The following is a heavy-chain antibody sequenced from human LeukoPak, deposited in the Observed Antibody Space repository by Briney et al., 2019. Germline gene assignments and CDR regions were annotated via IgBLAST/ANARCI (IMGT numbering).Heavy chain of an antibody. CDR3: ARDIITMVRGVMKPFDY. CDR2: INPNGGGT. V-gene: IGHV1-2*06. Sequence: ASVKVSCKASGYTFTGYYMHWVRQAPGQGLEWMGRINPNGGGTNYAQKFQGRVTMTRDTSISTAYMELSRLRSDDTAVYYCARDIITMVRGVMKPFDYWGQGTLVTVSS. CDR1: GYTFTGYY. D-gene: IGHD3-10*01. J-gene: IGHJ4*02.